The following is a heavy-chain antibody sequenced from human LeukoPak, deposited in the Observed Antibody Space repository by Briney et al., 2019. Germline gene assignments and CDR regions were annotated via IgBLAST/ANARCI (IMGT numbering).Heavy chain of an antibody. J-gene: IGHJ4*02. V-gene: IGHV3-30*18. CDR2: ISYDGSNK. Sequence: GGSLRLSCAASGFTFSSYGMHWVRQAPGKGLEWVAVISYDGSNKYYADSVKGRLTISRDNSKNTLYLQMNSLRAEDTAVYYCAKDLQSGRFLEWIGTGTTFDYWGQGTLVTVSS. D-gene: IGHD3-3*01. CDR3: AKDLQSGRFLEWIGTGTTFDY. CDR1: GFTFSSYG.